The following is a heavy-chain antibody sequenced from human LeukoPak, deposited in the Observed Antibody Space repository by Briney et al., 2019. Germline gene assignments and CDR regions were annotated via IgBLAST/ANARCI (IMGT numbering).Heavy chain of an antibody. J-gene: IGHJ6*03. CDR3: ATLYSGSYWGRDYYYYMDV. V-gene: IGHV1-69*05. CDR2: IIPIFGTA. D-gene: IGHD1-26*01. Sequence: GASVKVSCKASGGTFSSYAISWVRQAPGQGLEWMGGIIPIFGTANYAQKFQGRVTITTDESTSTAYMELSSLRSEDTDVYYCATLYSGSYWGRDYYYYMDVWGKGTTVTVSS. CDR1: GGTFSSYA.